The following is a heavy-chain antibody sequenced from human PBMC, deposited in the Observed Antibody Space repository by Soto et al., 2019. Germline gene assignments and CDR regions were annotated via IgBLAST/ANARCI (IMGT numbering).Heavy chain of an antibody. D-gene: IGHD4-17*01. CDR3: ARGEYGDYRLDY. Sequence: QVQLQESGPGLVKPSETLSLTCTVAGGSISSYYWSWVRQPPGKGLEWIGYIYYSGSTNSNPSLKSRVTISVDTSKNQFSLKLSSVTAADTAVDYCARGEYGDYRLDYWGQGTLVTVSS. CDR1: GGSISSYY. CDR2: IYYSGST. J-gene: IGHJ4*02. V-gene: IGHV4-59*01.